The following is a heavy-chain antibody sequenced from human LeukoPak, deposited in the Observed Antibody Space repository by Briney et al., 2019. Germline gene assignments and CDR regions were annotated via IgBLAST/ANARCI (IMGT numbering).Heavy chain of an antibody. CDR3: ARRPYSTSWYYFDY. D-gene: IGHD6-13*01. CDR2: ISGSGSML. V-gene: IGHV3-11*04. Sequence: GGSLRLSCAASGFTFSDPYMSWIRQAPGKGLEWVSYISGSGSMLHYADSVKGRSTISRDNAKNSLYLQMSTLRAEDTAVYYCARRPYSTSWYYFDYWGQGTLVTVSS. J-gene: IGHJ4*02. CDR1: GFTFSDPY.